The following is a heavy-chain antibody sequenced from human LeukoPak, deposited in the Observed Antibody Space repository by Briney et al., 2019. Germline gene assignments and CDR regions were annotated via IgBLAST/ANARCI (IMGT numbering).Heavy chain of an antibody. V-gene: IGHV1-18*01. D-gene: IGHD2-2*01. CDR3: ARDRRGTSWFVY. CDR1: GYAFINYG. CDR2: ISADDGNT. Sequence: ASVXVSCKASGYAFINYGISWVRQAPGQGLEWMGWISADDGNTNYAQQLQGRVTMTTDTSTNTAYMELRSLRSDDTAVYYCARDRRGTSWFVYWGQGTLVTVSS. J-gene: IGHJ5*01.